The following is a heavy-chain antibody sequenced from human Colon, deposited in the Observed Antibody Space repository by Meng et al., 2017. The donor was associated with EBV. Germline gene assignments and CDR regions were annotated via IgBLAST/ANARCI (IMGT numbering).Heavy chain of an antibody. CDR1: GDSVNRGSYY. J-gene: IGHJ4*02. Sequence: VHLQESGPGLVQPSEPLSLTCTVSGDSVNRGSYYWSWIRQPPGKGLEWIGSFYYIGSANYNPSLKSRVTILIDTSRNQFSLNLRSVTAADTAVYYCARDPSLDPTPFDYWGQGILVTVSS. CDR2: FYYIGSA. CDR3: ARDPSLDPTPFDY. V-gene: IGHV4-61*01. D-gene: IGHD2-2*03.